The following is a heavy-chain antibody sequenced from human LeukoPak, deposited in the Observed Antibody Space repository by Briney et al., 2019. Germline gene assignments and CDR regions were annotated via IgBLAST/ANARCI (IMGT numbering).Heavy chain of an antibody. CDR2: IYSSGST. CDR3: ASNREGATTGIDY. Sequence: SETLSLTCTVSGVSLSSTNSYWGWIRQSPRTGLEWIGNIYSSGSTYYNPSLKSRVTISIDTSENQFSLKLTSVTAADTAVYYCASNREGATTGIDYWGQETLVTVSS. D-gene: IGHD1-26*01. J-gene: IGHJ4*02. CDR1: GVSLSSTNSY. V-gene: IGHV4-39*07.